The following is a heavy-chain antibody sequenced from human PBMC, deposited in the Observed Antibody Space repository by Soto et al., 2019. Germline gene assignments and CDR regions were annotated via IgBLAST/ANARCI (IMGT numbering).Heavy chain of an antibody. Sequence: ASVKVSCKASGYTFTSYGISWVRQAPGQGLEWMGWISAYNGNTNYAQKLQGRVTMTTDTSTSTAYMELRSLRSDDTAVYYCVVSAQRCYFNYWGQGTLVTVSS. V-gene: IGHV1-18*01. D-gene: IGHD2-15*01. CDR1: GYTFTSYG. CDR3: VVSAQRCYFNY. CDR2: ISAYNGNT. J-gene: IGHJ4*02.